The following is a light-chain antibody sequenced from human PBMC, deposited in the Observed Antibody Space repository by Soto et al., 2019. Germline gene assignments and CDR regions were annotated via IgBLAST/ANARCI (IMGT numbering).Light chain of an antibody. CDR1: SSDVGAYKF. J-gene: IGLJ1*01. CDR3: NSYAGTSTFGYV. V-gene: IGLV2-8*01. CDR2: QVT. Sequence: QSVLTQPPSASGSPGQSVTISCTGTSSDVGAYKFVSWYQQHPGQAPRLIIYQVTKRPSGVPDRFSGSKSGNTASLTISGLQAEDEADYYCNSYAGTSTFGYVFGTGTKVTVL.